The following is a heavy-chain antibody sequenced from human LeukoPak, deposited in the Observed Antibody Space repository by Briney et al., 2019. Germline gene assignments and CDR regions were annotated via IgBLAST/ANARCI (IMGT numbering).Heavy chain of an antibody. CDR1: GGSISSGGYS. Sequence: SQTLSLTCAVSGGSISSGGYSWSWIRQPPGKGLEWIGYIYHSGSTYYNPSLKSRVTISVDTSKNQFSLKLSSVTAADTAVYYCARAAAYCSSTSCYPVDDYYGMDVWGQGTTVTVSS. J-gene: IGHJ6*02. CDR2: IYHSGST. CDR3: ARAAAYCSSTSCYPVDDYYGMDV. V-gene: IGHV4-30-2*01. D-gene: IGHD2-2*01.